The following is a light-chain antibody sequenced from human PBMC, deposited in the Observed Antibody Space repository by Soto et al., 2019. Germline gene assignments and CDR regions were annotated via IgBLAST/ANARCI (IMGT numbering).Light chain of an antibody. J-gene: IGKJ5*01. CDR3: QQLNDYPIT. V-gene: IGKV1-9*01. CDR1: QGVSSY. CDR2: AAS. Sequence: IQLTQSPSSLAASVGDRVTITCRASQGVSSYLAWYQQIPGKAPKLPISAASTLQSGVPSRFSGSGSGTDFTLTISSLQPEDFASYYCQQLNDYPITFGQGTRLEIK.